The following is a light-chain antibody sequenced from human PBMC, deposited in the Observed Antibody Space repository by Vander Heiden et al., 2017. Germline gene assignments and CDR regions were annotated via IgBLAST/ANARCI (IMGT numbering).Light chain of an antibody. V-gene: IGKV1-39*01. CDR1: QSIGSY. Sequence: DIQMTQFPSTLSASVGDTVTITYRASQSIGSYLNWYQQKPGKAPKLLIYAAASLQSGVASGFSGSGCGTDVTLTISSRQQEEFATYYCQMSDSNRPHTFGGGTKVEI. J-gene: IGKJ4*01. CDR3: QMSDSNRPHT. CDR2: AAA.